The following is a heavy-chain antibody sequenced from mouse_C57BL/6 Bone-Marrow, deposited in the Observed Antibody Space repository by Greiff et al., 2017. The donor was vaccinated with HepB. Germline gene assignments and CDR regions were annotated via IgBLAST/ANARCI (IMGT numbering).Heavy chain of an antibody. Sequence: VQLQQPGAELVRPGSSVKLSCKASGYTFTSYWMHWVKQRPIQGLEWIGNIDPSDSETHYNQKFKDKATLTVDKSSSTAYMQLSSLTSEDSAVYYCASYDGYYGYFDVWGTGTTVTVSS. D-gene: IGHD2-3*01. J-gene: IGHJ1*03. CDR1: GYTFTSYW. V-gene: IGHV1-52*01. CDR2: IDPSDSET. CDR3: ASYDGYYGYFDV.